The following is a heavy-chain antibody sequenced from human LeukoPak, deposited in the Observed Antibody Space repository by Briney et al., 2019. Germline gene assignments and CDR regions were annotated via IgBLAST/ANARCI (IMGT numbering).Heavy chain of an antibody. CDR1: GFTFSSYA. D-gene: IGHD2-8*02. CDR2: ISGSGVTT. Sequence: PGGSLRLSCVASGFTFSSYAMSWVRQAPGKGLEWVSAISGSGVTTHYAGSVKGRFSISRDNSKNTLYLQMNSLRAEDTALYYCANGWWGSIYYFDYWGQGTLVTVSS. V-gene: IGHV3-23*01. CDR3: ANGWWGSIYYFDY. J-gene: IGHJ4*02.